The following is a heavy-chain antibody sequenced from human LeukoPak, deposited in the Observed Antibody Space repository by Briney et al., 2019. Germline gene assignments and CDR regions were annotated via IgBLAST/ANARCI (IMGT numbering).Heavy chain of an antibody. CDR1: GFTYSTYG. CDR2: ISGSGGST. D-gene: IGHD1-1*01. Sequence: AGGSLRLYCAAAGFTYSTYGMRCVRQAPGKGLEWVSAISGSGGSTYYADSVTGRFTISRDNSKNTLYLQMNSLGADETAVDYCAKGNWRYFDYWAEGPVHPVSS. CDR3: AKGNWRYFDY. J-gene: IGHJ4*02. V-gene: IGHV3-23*01.